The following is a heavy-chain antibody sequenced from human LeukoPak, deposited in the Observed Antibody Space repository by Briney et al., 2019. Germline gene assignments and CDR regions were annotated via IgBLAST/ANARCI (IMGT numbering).Heavy chain of an antibody. J-gene: IGHJ2*01. CDR2: ISSSSSYI. V-gene: IGHV3-21*01. CDR3: ARKNMYYDILPGPKKPPGYFDL. CDR1: GFTFSSYG. D-gene: IGHD3-9*01. Sequence: GGSLRLSCAASGFTFSSYGMNWVRQAPGKGLEWVSSISSSSSYIYYADSVKGRFTISRDNAKNSLYLQMNSLRAEDTAVYYCARKNMYYDILPGPKKPPGYFDLWGRATLVTVSS.